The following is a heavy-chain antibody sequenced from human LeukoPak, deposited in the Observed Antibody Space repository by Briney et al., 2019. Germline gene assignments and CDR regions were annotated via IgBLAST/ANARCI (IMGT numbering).Heavy chain of an antibody. CDR3: AKDLERMVATFFLGMDV. CDR2: ISYDGSNK. J-gene: IGHJ6*02. D-gene: IGHD5-12*01. V-gene: IGHV3-30*18. Sequence: GGSLRLSCAASGFTFSSYGMHWVRQAPGKGLEWVAVISYDGSNKYYADSVKGRFTISRDNSKNTLYLQMNSLRAEDTAVYYCAKDLERMVATFFLGMDVWGQGTTVTVSS. CDR1: GFTFSSYG.